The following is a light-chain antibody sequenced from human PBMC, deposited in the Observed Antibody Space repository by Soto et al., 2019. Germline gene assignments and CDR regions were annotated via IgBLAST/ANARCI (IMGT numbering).Light chain of an antibody. J-gene: IGKJ1*01. V-gene: IGKV3-20*01. CDR3: QQYGSSPPWT. Sequence: EIVLTQSPATLSLSPGERATLSCRASQSVTDNYLAWYQQKPGQAPRLLIFGASSRATGTPDRFSGSGSGTDFTLTISRLEPEDFAVYYCQQYGSSPPWTFGQRTKVDIK. CDR2: GAS. CDR1: QSVTDNY.